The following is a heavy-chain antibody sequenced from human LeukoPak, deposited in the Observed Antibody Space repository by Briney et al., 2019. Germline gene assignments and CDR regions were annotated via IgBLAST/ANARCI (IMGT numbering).Heavy chain of an antibody. V-gene: IGHV3-30*02. Sequence: PGGSLRLSCAASGFTISSNYMGWVRQAPGKGLEWVAFIRYDGSNKYYADSVKGRFTISRDNSKNTLYLQMNSLRAEDTAVYYCAKSVVPAAPDDFDYWGQGTLVTVSS. CDR1: GFTISSNY. CDR3: AKSVVPAAPDDFDY. CDR2: IRYDGSNK. D-gene: IGHD2-2*01. J-gene: IGHJ4*02.